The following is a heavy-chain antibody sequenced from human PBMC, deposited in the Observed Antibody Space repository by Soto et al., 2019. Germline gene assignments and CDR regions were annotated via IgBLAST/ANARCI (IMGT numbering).Heavy chain of an antibody. J-gene: IGHJ4*02. CDR2: IYYSGST. D-gene: IGHD5-12*01. CDR1: GGSISSGDYY. Sequence: QVQLQESGPGLVKPSQTLSLTCTVSGGSISSGDYYWSWIRQPPGKGLEWIGYIYYSGSTYYNPSLKSRVAISVDTSKNQFSLKLSSVTAADTAVYYCARARGIVATLIDYWGQGTLVTVSS. V-gene: IGHV4-30-4*01. CDR3: ARARGIVATLIDY.